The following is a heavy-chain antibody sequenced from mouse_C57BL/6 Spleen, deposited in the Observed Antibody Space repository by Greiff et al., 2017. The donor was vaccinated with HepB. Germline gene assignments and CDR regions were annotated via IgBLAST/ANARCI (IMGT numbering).Heavy chain of an antibody. CDR1: GFTFSSYA. CDR3: ARDRGKFHYYDYDGGYFDY. Sequence: EVKVVESGGGLVKPGGSLKLSCAASGFTFSSYAMSWVRQTPEKRLEWVATISDGGSYTYYPDNVKGRFTISRDNAKNNLYLQMSHLKSEDTAMYYCARDRGKFHYYDYDGGYFDYWGQGTTLTVSS. CDR2: ISDGGSYT. V-gene: IGHV5-4*01. J-gene: IGHJ2*01. D-gene: IGHD2-4*01.